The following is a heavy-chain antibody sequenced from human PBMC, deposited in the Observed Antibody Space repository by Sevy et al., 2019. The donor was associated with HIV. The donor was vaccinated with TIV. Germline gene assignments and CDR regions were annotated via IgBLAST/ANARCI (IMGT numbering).Heavy chain of an antibody. CDR2: ISYDGSNT. J-gene: IGHJ4*02. D-gene: IGHD1-1*01. CDR3: AKQDNWNDFPFDY. Sequence: GGSLRLSCAASGFSVRNYGMHWVRQAPGKGLEWVAVISYDGSNTHYADSVKGRFTISRDNSKNTLFLQMSSLRAEDTAVYHCAKQDNWNDFPFDYWGQGILVTVSS. V-gene: IGHV3-30*18. CDR1: GFSVRNYG.